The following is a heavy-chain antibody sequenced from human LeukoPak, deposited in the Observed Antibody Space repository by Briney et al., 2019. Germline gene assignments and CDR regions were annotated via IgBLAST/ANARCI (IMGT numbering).Heavy chain of an antibody. J-gene: IGHJ4*02. V-gene: IGHV1-46*01. CDR3: ARAGRITMIKSPFDY. CDR2: INPSGGGT. Sequence: ASVKVSCKASGYTFTSYYMHWVRQAPGQGLEWMGIINPSGGGTSYAQKFQGRVTMTRDTSTSTVYMELSSLRSEDTAVYYCARAGRITMIKSPFDYWGQGTLVTVSS. D-gene: IGHD3-22*01. CDR1: GYTFTSYY.